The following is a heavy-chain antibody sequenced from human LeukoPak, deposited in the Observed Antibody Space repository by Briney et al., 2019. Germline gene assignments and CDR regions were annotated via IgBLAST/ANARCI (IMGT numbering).Heavy chain of an antibody. CDR3: ARDGWFDP. Sequence: PGGSLRLSCAASGFTFSNYWMTWVRQAPGKGLEWVANIRQDGSEKHYEDSVKGRFTISRDNAKNSLYLQMDSLRAEDTAVYYCARDGWFDPWGQGTLVTVSS. V-gene: IGHV3-7*03. CDR1: GFTFSNYW. CDR2: IRQDGSEK. J-gene: IGHJ5*02.